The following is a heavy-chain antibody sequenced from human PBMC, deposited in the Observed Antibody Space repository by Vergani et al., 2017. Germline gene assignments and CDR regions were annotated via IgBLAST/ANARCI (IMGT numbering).Heavy chain of an antibody. CDR1: GFTFSTHS. D-gene: IGHD3/OR15-3a*01. CDR3: ATDGCYYDLWSSRGNS. Sequence: QVHLVESGGGVVKPGRSLRLSCAASGFTFSTHSMLWVRQAPGKGLEWVAIIWYDGSKKYYADSVKGRFTVSRDDSKNKLYLQMSSLRVEDTAIYYCATDGCYYDLWSSRGNSWGQGTLVTVSS. J-gene: IGHJ4*02. V-gene: IGHV3-33*03. CDR2: IWYDGSKK.